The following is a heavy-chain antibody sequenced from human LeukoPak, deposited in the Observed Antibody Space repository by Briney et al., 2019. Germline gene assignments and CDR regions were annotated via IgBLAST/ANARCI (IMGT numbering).Heavy chain of an antibody. CDR2: ISGSGDST. CDR1: GFTFSRSA. CDR3: TKDGSFYSGSYYSDY. Sequence: GGSLRLSCAASGFTFSRSAMSWVRQAPGKGLEWVSTISGSGDSTSYADSVKGRFTISRDNPKSTLYLQLNNLRADDTAVYYCTKDGSFYSGSYYSDYWGQGTLVTVSS. D-gene: IGHD1-26*01. V-gene: IGHV3-23*01. J-gene: IGHJ4*02.